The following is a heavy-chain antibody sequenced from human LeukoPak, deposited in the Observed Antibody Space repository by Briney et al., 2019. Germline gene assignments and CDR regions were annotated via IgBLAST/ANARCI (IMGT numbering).Heavy chain of an antibody. CDR1: GFTFSDYY. J-gene: IGHJ4*02. D-gene: IGHD3-3*01. CDR2: ISSSGSTI. V-gene: IGHV3-11*01. Sequence: GGSLRLSCAASGFTFSDYYMSWIRQAPGKGLEWVSYISSSGSTIYYADSVKGRFTISRDNAKNSLYLQMNSLRAEDTAVYYCASTPRHSLRFLEWLLWGGFDYWGQGTLVTVSS. CDR3: ASTPRHSLRFLEWLLWGGFDY.